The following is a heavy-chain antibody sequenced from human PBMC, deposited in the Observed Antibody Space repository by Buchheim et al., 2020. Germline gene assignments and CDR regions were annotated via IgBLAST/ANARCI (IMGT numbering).Heavy chain of an antibody. V-gene: IGHV3-30-3*01. CDR2: ISYDGSNK. Sequence: QVQLVESGGGVVQPGRSLRLSCAASGFTFSSYAMHWVRQAPGKGLEWVAVISYDGSNKYYADSVKGRFTISRDNSKNTLYLKMNSLRAEDTAVYYCARDLYSSGWYGIYYYYGMDVWGQGTT. CDR1: GFTFSSYA. D-gene: IGHD6-19*01. CDR3: ARDLYSSGWYGIYYYYGMDV. J-gene: IGHJ6*02.